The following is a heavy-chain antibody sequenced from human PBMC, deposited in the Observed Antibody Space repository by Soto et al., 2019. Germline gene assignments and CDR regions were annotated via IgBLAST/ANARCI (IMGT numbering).Heavy chain of an antibody. V-gene: IGHV4-59*01. Sequence: PSETLSLTCTVSGGSISSYYWRWIRQPPGKGLEWIGYIYYSGSTNYNPSLKSRVTISVDTSKNQFSLKLSSVTAADTAVYYCARDSREVTIFGVVIDYYGMDVWGQGTTVTVSS. J-gene: IGHJ6*02. CDR2: IYYSGST. D-gene: IGHD3-3*01. CDR3: ARDSREVTIFGVVIDYYGMDV. CDR1: GGSISSYY.